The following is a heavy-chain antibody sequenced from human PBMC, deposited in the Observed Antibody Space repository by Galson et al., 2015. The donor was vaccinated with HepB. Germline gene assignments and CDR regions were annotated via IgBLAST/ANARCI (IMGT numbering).Heavy chain of an antibody. D-gene: IGHD3-10*01. CDR3: ARWAMSITMVRGVIIKGDYYGMDV. CDR1: GFTFSSYA. J-gene: IGHJ6*02. Sequence: SLRLSCAASGFTFSSYAMHWVRQAPGKGLEWVAVISYDGSNKYYADSVKGRFTISRDNSKNTLYLQMNSLRAEDTAVYYCARWAMSITMVRGVIIKGDYYGMDVWGQGTTVTV. CDR2: ISYDGSNK. V-gene: IGHV3-30*04.